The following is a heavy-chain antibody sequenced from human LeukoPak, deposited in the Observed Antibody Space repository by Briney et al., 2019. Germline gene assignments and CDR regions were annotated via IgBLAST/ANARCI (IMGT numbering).Heavy chain of an antibody. CDR1: GYTFTGYY. CDR3: ASAPVRGTVELRMY. Sequence: ASVKVSCKASGYTFTGYYMHWVRQAPGQGLEWMGWINPNSGGTNYAQKFQGRVTMTRDTSISTAYMELSRLSSDDTAVYYCASAPVRGTVELRMYWGQGTLVTVSS. J-gene: IGHJ4*02. V-gene: IGHV1-2*02. CDR2: INPNSGGT. D-gene: IGHD1-7*01.